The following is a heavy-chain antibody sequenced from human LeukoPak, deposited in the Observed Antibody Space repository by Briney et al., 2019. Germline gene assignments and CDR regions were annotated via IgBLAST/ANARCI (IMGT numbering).Heavy chain of an antibody. J-gene: IGHJ4*02. CDR1: GFTFTSYA. V-gene: IGHV3-30*04. D-gene: IGHD6-13*01. CDR3: ARDHHAAAGRGTLYYFDY. Sequence: GRSLRLSCVATGFTFTSYAMHWVRQAPGKGLEWVAVISYDGTNKYYGDPVKGRFTISRDNSKNTLYLQMNSLRAEDTAVYYCARDHHAAAGRGTLYYFDYWGQGTLVTVSS. CDR2: ISYDGTNK.